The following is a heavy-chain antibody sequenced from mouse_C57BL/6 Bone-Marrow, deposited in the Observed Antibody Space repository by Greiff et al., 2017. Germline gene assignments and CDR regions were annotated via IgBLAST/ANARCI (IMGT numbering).Heavy chain of an antibody. CDR1: GYSITSDY. CDR3: ARVIYYDYDEDAMDD. V-gene: IGHV3-8*01. J-gene: IGHJ4*01. D-gene: IGHD2-4*01. CDR2: ISYSGST. Sequence: EVKLQESGPGLAKPSQTLSLTCSVTGYSITSDYWNWIRKFPGNKLEYMGYISYSGSTYYNPSLKRRISLTRDTSKNQYYLQLNSVTTEDTATYYCARVIYYDYDEDAMDDWGQGTAVTVSS.